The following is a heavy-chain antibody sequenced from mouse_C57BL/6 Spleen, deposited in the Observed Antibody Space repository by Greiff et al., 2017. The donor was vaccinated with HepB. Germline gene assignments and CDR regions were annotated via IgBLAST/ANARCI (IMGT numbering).Heavy chain of an antibody. Sequence: EVQRVESGGGLVKPGGSLKLSCAASGFTFSSYAMSWVRQTPEKRLEWVATISDGGSYTYYPDNVKGRFTISRDNAKNNLYLQMSHLKSEDTAMYYCARDRELGQDYAMDYWGQGTSVTVSS. CDR2: ISDGGSYT. D-gene: IGHD4-1*01. J-gene: IGHJ4*01. CDR3: ARDRELGQDYAMDY. V-gene: IGHV5-4*01. CDR1: GFTFSSYA.